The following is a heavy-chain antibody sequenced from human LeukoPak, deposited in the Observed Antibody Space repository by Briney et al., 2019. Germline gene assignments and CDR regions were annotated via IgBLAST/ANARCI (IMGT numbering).Heavy chain of an antibody. CDR2: ISYDGSNK. CDR1: GFTFSSYA. D-gene: IGHD4-11*01. Sequence: GGSLRLSCAASGFTFSSYAMHWVCQAPGKGLEWVAVISYDGSNKYYADSVKGRFTISRDNSKNTLYLQMNSLRAEDTAVYYCARDGDDYSNYGYGMDVWGQGTTVTVSS. J-gene: IGHJ6*02. V-gene: IGHV3-30-3*01. CDR3: ARDGDDYSNYGYGMDV.